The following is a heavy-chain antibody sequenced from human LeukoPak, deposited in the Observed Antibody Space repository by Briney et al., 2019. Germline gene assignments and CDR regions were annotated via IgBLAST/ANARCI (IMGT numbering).Heavy chain of an antibody. J-gene: IGHJ3*02. CDR2: IYYSGIT. Sequence: SETLSLTCTVSGGSISSYYWSWIRQPPGKGLEWIGYIYYSGITNYNPSLKSRVTISVDTSKNQSSLKLSSVTAADTAVYYCASIKGGDAFDIWGQGTMVTVSS. CDR1: GGSISSYY. CDR3: ASIKGGDAFDI. D-gene: IGHD3-16*01. V-gene: IGHV4-59*01.